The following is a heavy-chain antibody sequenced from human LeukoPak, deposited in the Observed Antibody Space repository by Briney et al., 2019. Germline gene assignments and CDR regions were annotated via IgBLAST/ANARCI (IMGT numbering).Heavy chain of an antibody. V-gene: IGHV4-39*01. CDR2: IYYSGST. CDR1: GGSISSSSYY. CDR3: ARRATDMVTFDY. Sequence: SQTLSLTCTVSGGSISSSSYYWGWIRRPPGKGLEWIGSIYYSGSTYYNPSLKSRVTISVDTSKNQSSLKLTSVTAADTAVYYCARRATDMVTFDYWGQGTLVTVSS. D-gene: IGHD5-18*01. J-gene: IGHJ4*02.